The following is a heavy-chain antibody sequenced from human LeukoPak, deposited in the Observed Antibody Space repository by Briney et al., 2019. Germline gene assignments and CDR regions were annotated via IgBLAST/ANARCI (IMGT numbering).Heavy chain of an antibody. Sequence: PGGSLRLSCAASGFTFSSYAMSWVRQAPGKGLEWVSAISGSGGSTYYADSVEGRFTISRDNSKNTLYLQMNSLRAEDTAVYYYAKVGDYYGDYEGFDYWGQGTLVTVSS. D-gene: IGHD4-17*01. V-gene: IGHV3-23*01. CDR1: GFTFSSYA. CDR3: AKVGDYYGDYEGFDY. CDR2: ISGSGGST. J-gene: IGHJ4*02.